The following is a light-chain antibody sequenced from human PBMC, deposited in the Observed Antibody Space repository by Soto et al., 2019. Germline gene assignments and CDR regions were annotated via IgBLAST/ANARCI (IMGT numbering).Light chain of an antibody. CDR3: LQDFKYPRT. V-gene: IGKV1-6*01. Sequence: AIQMTQSPSSLSASVGDRVTITCRASQDIRTELGWYQQKPGKAPRLLIYGTFSLQSGVPSRFSGSGSGTDFTLTISSLQPDDFATYYCLQDFKYPRTFDQGTKVEVK. J-gene: IGKJ1*01. CDR2: GTF. CDR1: QDIRTE.